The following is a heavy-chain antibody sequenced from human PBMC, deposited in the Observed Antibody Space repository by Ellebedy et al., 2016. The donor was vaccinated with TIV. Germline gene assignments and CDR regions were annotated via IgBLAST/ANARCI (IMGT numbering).Heavy chain of an antibody. V-gene: IGHV3-30*14. CDR2: ISYDGSIE. Sequence: GESLKISCAASGFTFSSYAMHWVRQAPGKGLEWVAVISYDGSIEYYADSVKGRFTISRDTSKNTVHLQMNSLRVEDTAVYYCARQAGSNYFLIEDWGQGTLVTVSS. CDR1: GFTFSSYA. CDR3: ARQAGSNYFLIED. D-gene: IGHD4-11*01. J-gene: IGHJ4*02.